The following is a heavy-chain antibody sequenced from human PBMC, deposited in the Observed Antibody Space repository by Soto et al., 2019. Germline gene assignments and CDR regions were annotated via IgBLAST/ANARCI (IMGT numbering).Heavy chain of an antibody. Sequence: QLQLQESGPGLVKPSETLPLTCTVSGGTISNSNHYWAWIRQPPGKGLEWIGSVYYSGSTYYNPSLKSRRTISVDTFTNQLSLRLNSVTAADTAVYYCARPRDATGYFDYWGQGTLVTVSS. CDR3: ARPRDATGYFDY. V-gene: IGHV4-39*01. J-gene: IGHJ4*02. D-gene: IGHD2-15*01. CDR1: GGTISNSNHY. CDR2: VYYSGST.